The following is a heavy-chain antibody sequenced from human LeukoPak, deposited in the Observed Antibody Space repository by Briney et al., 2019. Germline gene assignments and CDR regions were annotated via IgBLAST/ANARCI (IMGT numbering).Heavy chain of an antibody. CDR1: GGSISSYY. CDR2: VYYTGST. CDR3: ARVVGFYDSSAFDL. Sequence: KPSETLSLTCTVSGGSISSYYWSWIRQPPGKGLEWIGYVYYTGSTNYNPSLNSRVTMSIGTSKNQFSLRLSSVTAADTAVYYCARVVGFYDSSAFDLWGQGTLVTVSS. D-gene: IGHD3-22*01. V-gene: IGHV4-59*01. J-gene: IGHJ5*02.